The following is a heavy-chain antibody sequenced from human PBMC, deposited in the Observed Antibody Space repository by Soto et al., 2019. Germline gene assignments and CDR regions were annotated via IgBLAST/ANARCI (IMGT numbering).Heavy chain of an antibody. CDR3: AKNGQPPYYYYGMDV. CDR2: ISGYNGDT. V-gene: IGHV1-18*01. J-gene: IGHJ6*02. D-gene: IGHD2-8*01. CDR1: GYTFTRYG. Sequence: ASVKVSCKASGYTFTRYGISWVRQAPGQGLEWMGWISGYNGDTKYAQKFQGRVTMTIDTSTTTAYMELRSLTSDDRAVYYCAKNGQPPYYYYGMDVWGQGTTVTVSS.